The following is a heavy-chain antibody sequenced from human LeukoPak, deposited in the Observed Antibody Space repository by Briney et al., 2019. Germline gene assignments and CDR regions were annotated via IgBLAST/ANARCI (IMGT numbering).Heavy chain of an antibody. Sequence: GGSLRLSCAASGLTFSNYYMYWVRQAPGKGLEWVSAISGSGGSTYYADSVKGRFTISRDNSKNTLYLQMNSLRAEDTAVYYCARKLVYYYDSSGYLGYFDYWGQGTLVTVSS. CDR2: ISGSGGST. CDR1: GLTFSNYY. J-gene: IGHJ4*02. CDR3: ARKLVYYYDSSGYLGYFDY. V-gene: IGHV3-23*01. D-gene: IGHD3-22*01.